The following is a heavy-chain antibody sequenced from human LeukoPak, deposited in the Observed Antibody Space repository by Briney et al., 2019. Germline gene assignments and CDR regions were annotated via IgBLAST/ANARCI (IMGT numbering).Heavy chain of an antibody. CDR2: IKSKTDGGTT. Sequence: GGSLRLSCAASGFTFSNAWMSWVRQAPGKGLEWVGRIKSKTDGGTTDYAAPVKGRFTISRDDSKNTLYLQMNSLKTEDTAAYYCTTQADCSSTSCYGMDVWGQGTTVTVSS. V-gene: IGHV3-15*01. D-gene: IGHD2-2*01. CDR1: GFTFSNAW. CDR3: TTQADCSSTSCYGMDV. J-gene: IGHJ6*02.